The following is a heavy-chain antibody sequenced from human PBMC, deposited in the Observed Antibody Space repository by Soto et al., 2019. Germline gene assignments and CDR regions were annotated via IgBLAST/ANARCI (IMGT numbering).Heavy chain of an antibody. Sequence: EVQLVESGGGLVQPGGSLRLSCAASGFTFSSYSMNWVRQAPGKGLEWVSYISSSSSTIYYADSVKGRFTISRDNAKNSLYRQMNSLRDEDTAVYYCAREGSSGWNGLNWFDPWGQGTLVTVSS. J-gene: IGHJ5*02. CDR1: GFTFSSYS. CDR2: ISSSSSTI. D-gene: IGHD6-19*01. CDR3: AREGSSGWNGLNWFDP. V-gene: IGHV3-48*02.